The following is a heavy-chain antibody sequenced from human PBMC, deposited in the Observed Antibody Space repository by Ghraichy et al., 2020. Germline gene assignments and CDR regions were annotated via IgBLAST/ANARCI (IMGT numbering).Heavy chain of an antibody. Sequence: GGSLRLSCAASGFTFSSYGMHWVRQAPGKGLEWVAVIWYDGSNKYYADSVKGRFTISRDNSKNTLYLQMNSLRAEDTAVYYCARDSSYGWYGMDVWGHGTTVTVSS. CDR3: ARDSSYGWYGMDV. J-gene: IGHJ6*02. CDR1: GFTFSSYG. D-gene: IGHD5-18*01. V-gene: IGHV3-33*01. CDR2: IWYDGSNK.